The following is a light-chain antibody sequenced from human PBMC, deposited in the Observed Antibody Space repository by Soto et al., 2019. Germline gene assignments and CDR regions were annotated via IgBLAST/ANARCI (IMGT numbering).Light chain of an antibody. CDR2: WAS. CDR1: QSILDRSKNKYY. Sequence: DIVMTQSPDSLAVSLGERATFNCKSSQSILDRSKNKYYLAWYQQKSGQPPKLLIYWASLREPGVPDRFTGSGSGTDFTLTISSLQAEDVAVYYCQQYFTSPWTFCQGTKVEI. J-gene: IGKJ1*01. CDR3: QQYFTSPWT. V-gene: IGKV4-1*01.